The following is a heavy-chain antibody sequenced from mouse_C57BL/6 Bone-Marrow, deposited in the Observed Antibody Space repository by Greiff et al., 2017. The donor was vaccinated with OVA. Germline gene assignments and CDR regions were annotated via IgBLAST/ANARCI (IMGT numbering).Heavy chain of an antibody. CDR1: GFSLTSYG. J-gene: IGHJ1*01. CDR2: IWRGGST. Sequence: QVQLQQSGPGLVQPSQSLSITCTVSGFSLTSYGVHWVRQSPGKGLEWLGVIWRGGSTDYNAAFMSRLSITKDNSKSQVFFKMNRLPADDTAIYYGAKKSYDGYRHWYFDVWGQGTTVTVSS. CDR3: AKKSYDGYRHWYFDV. V-gene: IGHV2-5*01. D-gene: IGHD2-3*01.